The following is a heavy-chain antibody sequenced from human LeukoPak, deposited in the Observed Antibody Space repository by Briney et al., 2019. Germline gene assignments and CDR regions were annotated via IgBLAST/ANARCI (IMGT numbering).Heavy chain of an antibody. V-gene: IGHV4-34*01. CDR2: INHSGST. J-gene: IGHJ4*02. Sequence: SETLSLTCAVYGGSFSGYYWSWIRQPPGKGLEWIGEINHSGSTNYNPSLKSRVTISVDTSKNQFSLKLSSVTAADTALYYCARGSAWYFVYWGQGTLVTVSS. CDR3: ARGSAWYFVY. CDR1: GGSFSGYY. D-gene: IGHD6-19*01.